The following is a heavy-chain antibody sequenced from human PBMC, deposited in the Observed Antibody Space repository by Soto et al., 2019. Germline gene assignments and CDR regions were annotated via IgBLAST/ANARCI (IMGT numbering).Heavy chain of an antibody. Sequence: QVPLVQSGVEVKKPGASVKVSCKASGYNFINYGITWVRQAPGQGLEWMGWISVHNGNIKYAQKLQGRVTMTTDTSTSTAYMELRSLRSDDTAVYYCVRDLDGSGSYYTDYWGPGTVVTVSS. CDR2: ISVHNGNI. V-gene: IGHV1-18*01. J-gene: IGHJ4*02. CDR1: GYNFINYG. CDR3: VRDLDGSGSYYTDY. D-gene: IGHD3-10*01.